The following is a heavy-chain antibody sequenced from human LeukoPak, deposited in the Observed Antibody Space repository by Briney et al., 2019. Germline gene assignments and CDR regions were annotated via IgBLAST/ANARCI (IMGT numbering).Heavy chain of an antibody. V-gene: IGHV3-23*01. CDR3: ATGDYGDYVDY. CDR1: GFTFSSYA. D-gene: IGHD4-17*01. CDR2: IGGSGGST. J-gene: IGHJ4*01. Sequence: GGSLRLSCAASGFTFSSYAMSWVRQAPGKGLEWVSAIGGSGGSTYYADSVKGRFTISRDNAKNTLYLQMNSLRAEDTAVYYCATGDYGDYVDYWGHGTLVTVSS.